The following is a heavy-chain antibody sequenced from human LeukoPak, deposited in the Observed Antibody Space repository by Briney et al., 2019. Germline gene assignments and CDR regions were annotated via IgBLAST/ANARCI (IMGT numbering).Heavy chain of an antibody. V-gene: IGHV4-59*08. D-gene: IGHD3-10*01. CDR2: IYYSGTT. J-gene: IGHJ5*02. Sequence: SETLSLTCTVSGGSISSYYWTWIRQPPGKGLEWIGYIYYSGTTKYNPSLKSRVTLSLDTSKNQFSLRLNSVTAADTAVYYCARSYYGSGSYRWFDPWGQGTLVTVSS. CDR1: GGSISSYY. CDR3: ARSYYGSGSYRWFDP.